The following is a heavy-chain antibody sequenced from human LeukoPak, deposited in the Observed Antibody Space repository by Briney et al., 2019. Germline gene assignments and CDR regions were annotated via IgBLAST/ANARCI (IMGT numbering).Heavy chain of an antibody. CDR3: ARIASDSSGFYDFRGWFDP. V-gene: IGHV4-59*01. CDR1: GGSFSNYY. Sequence: PSETLSLTCTVSGGSFSNYYWSWIRQPPGKGLQWIGHVHDSGNTNYNPSLKSRVTISVDTSKNQFSLKLTSVTSADTAVYYCARIASDSSGFYDFRGWFDPWGQGTLVTVYS. J-gene: IGHJ5*02. CDR2: VHDSGNT. D-gene: IGHD3-22*01.